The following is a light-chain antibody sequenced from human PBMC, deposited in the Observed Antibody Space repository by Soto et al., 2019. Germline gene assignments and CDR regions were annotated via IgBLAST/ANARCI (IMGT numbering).Light chain of an antibody. CDR3: QQYYSTPRT. CDR2: WAY. Sequence: DIVMTQSPDSLAVSLGERATINCKSSQSVLYSSNNKNYLAWYQQKPGQPPKLLIYWAYTRESGVPDRFSGSGSGTDFTLTISSLQAEDVAVYYCQQYYSTPRTFGQGTKVEIK. J-gene: IGKJ1*01. V-gene: IGKV4-1*01. CDR1: QSVLYSSNNKNY.